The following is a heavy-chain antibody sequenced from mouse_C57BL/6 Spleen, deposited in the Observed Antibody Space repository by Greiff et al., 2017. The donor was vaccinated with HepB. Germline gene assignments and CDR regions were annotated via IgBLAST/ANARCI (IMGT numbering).Heavy chain of an antibody. Sequence: EVMLVESGGGLVKPGGSLKLSCAASGFTFSSYAMSWVRQTPEKRLEWVATISDGGSYTYYPDNVKGRFTISRDNAKNNLYLQMSQLKSEDTAMYYCSRDPLITTGGAWFAYWGQGTLVTVSA. J-gene: IGHJ3*01. D-gene: IGHD1-1*01. CDR1: GFTFSSYA. CDR3: SRDPLITTGGAWFAY. CDR2: ISDGGSYT. V-gene: IGHV5-4*01.